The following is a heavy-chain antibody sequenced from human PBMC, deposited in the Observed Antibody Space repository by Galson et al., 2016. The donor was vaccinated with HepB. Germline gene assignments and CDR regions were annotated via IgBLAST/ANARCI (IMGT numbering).Heavy chain of an antibody. CDR3: AKRGRFDY. Sequence: SETLSLTCTVSGGSISSFYWSWIRQPPGKGLEWIGNNYYTGSANYNPSVKSRVIISEDSSKTEFSLEVSSVTAADTAVYYCAKRGRFDYWGQGILVTVSS. CDR2: NYYTGSA. J-gene: IGHJ4*02. CDR1: GGSISSFY. V-gene: IGHV4-59*12.